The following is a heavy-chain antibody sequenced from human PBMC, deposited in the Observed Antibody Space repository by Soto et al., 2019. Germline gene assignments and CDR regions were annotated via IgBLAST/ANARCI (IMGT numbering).Heavy chain of an antibody. D-gene: IGHD3-10*01. CDR3: AREDGYYYGSGSYYWFDP. V-gene: IGHV3-48*01. J-gene: IGHJ5*02. Sequence: GGSLRLSCAASGFTFSSYSMNWVRQAPGKGLEWVSYISSSSSTIYYADSVKGRFTISRDNAKNSLYLQMNSLRAEDTAVYYCAREDGYYYGSGSYYWFDPWGQGTLVTVSS. CDR2: ISSSSSTI. CDR1: GFTFSSYS.